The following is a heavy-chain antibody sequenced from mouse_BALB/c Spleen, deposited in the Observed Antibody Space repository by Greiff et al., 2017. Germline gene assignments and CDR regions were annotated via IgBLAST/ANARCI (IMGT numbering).Heavy chain of an antibody. V-gene: IGHV1-54*03. CDR1: GYAFTNYL. Sequence: QVQLQQSGAELVRPGTSVKVSCKASGYAFTNYLIEWVKQRPGQGLEWIGVINPGSGGTNYNEKFKGKATLTADKSSSTAYMQLSSLTSDDSAVYFCARTYGYDEGRYWYFDVWGAGTTVTVSS. D-gene: IGHD2-2*01. CDR3: ARTYGYDEGRYWYFDV. J-gene: IGHJ1*01. CDR2: INPGSGGT.